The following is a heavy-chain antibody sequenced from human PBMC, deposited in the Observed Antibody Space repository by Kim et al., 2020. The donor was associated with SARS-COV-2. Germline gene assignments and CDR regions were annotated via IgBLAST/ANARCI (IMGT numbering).Heavy chain of an antibody. D-gene: IGHD7-27*01. V-gene: IGHV1-46*01. J-gene: IGHJ4*02. CDR2: ST. CDR3: ARADSGQYFDY. Sequence: STIYGLRFQGRVTMTWDTSTSTVYMELSSLRSEDTAVYFCARADSGQYFDYWGQGTLVIVSS.